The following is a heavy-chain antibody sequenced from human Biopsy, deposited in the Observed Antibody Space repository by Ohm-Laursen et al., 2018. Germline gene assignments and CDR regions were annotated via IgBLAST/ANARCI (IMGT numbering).Heavy chain of an antibody. Sequence: TLSLTCTVSGGSISNNNYYWGWLRQPPGKGLEWFGSIFYRGSTHYKPSLKSRVNISVDTSKNQLSLKLNSVTAADTAVYYCARDYDTSGYYYDSWGQGTLVTVSS. V-gene: IGHV4-39*01. CDR1: GGSISNNNYY. J-gene: IGHJ5*01. CDR2: IFYRGST. CDR3: ARDYDTSGYYYDS. D-gene: IGHD3-22*01.